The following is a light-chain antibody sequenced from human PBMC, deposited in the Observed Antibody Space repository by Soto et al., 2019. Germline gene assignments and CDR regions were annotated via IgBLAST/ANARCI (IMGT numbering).Light chain of an antibody. V-gene: IGKV3-20*01. CDR1: QSVSSN. CDR2: DAS. J-gene: IGKJ1*01. CDR3: QQYGSSPPRT. Sequence: ENVLTQSPATLSLSPGERATLSCRASQSVSSNLAWYQQKPGQAPRLLIYDASNRATGIPARFSGSGSGTDFTLTISRLEPEDFAVYYCQQYGSSPPRTFGQGTKVDIK.